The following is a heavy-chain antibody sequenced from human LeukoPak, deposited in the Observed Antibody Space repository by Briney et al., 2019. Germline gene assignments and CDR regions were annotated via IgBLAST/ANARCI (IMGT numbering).Heavy chain of an antibody. V-gene: IGHV3-23*01. D-gene: IGHD3-10*01. CDR1: GFTLSSYA. Sequence: PGGSLRLSCAASGFTLSSYAMSWVRQAPGMGLEWVSAISGSGGSIYYADSVKGRFTISRVNSKNTLYLQMNSLRAEDTAVYYCAKNKWFGEFGSNFDYWGQGTLVTVSS. CDR3: AKNKWFGEFGSNFDY. J-gene: IGHJ4*02. CDR2: ISGSGGSI.